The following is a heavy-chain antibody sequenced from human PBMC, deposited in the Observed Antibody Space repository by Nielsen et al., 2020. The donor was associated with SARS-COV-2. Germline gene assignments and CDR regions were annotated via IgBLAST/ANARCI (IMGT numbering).Heavy chain of an antibody. V-gene: IGHV1-2*06. CDR1: GYTFTDYY. CDR3: ARARATIFGLVMSYGMDV. Sequence: VKVSCKASGYTFTDYYIHWVRQAPGQGLEWMGRINPYSGGTNYAQKFQGTVTMTRDASISTVYMELTSDDTAVYYCARARATIFGLVMSYGMDVWGQGTTVTVSS. D-gene: IGHD3/OR15-3a*01. CDR2: INPYSGGT. J-gene: IGHJ6*02.